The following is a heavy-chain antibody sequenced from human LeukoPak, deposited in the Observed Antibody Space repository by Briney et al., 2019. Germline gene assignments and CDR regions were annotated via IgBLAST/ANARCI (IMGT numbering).Heavy chain of an antibody. CDR1: GYTFTGYY. V-gene: IGHV1-2*02. D-gene: IGHD6-13*01. Sequence: ASVKVSCKASGYTFTGYYMHWVRQAPGQGLEGMGWMNPNSGGTNYAQKFQGTVTITRDTSISTAYMELRSLRSDDTAVYYCARGRYSSSWHYFDYWGQGTLVTVSS. CDR3: ARGRYSSSWHYFDY. J-gene: IGHJ4*02. CDR2: MNPNSGGT.